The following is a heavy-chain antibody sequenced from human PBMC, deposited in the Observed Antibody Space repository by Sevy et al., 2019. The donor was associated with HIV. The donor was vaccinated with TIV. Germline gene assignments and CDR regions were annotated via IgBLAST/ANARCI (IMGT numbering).Heavy chain of an antibody. J-gene: IGHJ3*02. CDR3: ARNRVRSSGRRLEAFDI. CDR1: GYSISSSNW. D-gene: IGHD3-22*01. CDR2: IYYSGRT. V-gene: IGHV4-28*01. Sequence: SETLSLTCAVSGYSISSSNWWGWIRQPPGKGLEWIGYIYYSGRTYHNPSLKSRVSMSVDTSKNQFSLKLSSVTAVDTAVYYCARNRVRSSGRRLEAFDIWGQGTMVTVS.